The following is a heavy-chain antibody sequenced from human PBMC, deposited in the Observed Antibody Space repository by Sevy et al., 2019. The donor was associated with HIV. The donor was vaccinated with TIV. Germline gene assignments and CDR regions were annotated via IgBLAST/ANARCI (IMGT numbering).Heavy chain of an antibody. V-gene: IGHV3-48*02. D-gene: IGHD3-22*01. Sequence: GGSLRLSCAASGFTFSSYSMNWVRQAPGKGLEWVSYISSSSSTIYYADSVKGRFTISRDNAKNSLYLQMNSLRDEDTAVYYCARDLGYHYDRSGYYGPYDYWGQGTLVTVSS. J-gene: IGHJ4*02. CDR1: GFTFSSYS. CDR3: ARDLGYHYDRSGYYGPYDY. CDR2: ISSSSSTI.